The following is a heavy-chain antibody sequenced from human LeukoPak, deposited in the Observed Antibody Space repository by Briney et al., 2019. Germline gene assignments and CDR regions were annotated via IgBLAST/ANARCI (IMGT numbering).Heavy chain of an antibody. V-gene: IGHV3-9*01. CDR2: ISWNSGSI. Sequence: GGSLRLSCAASGFTFDDYAMHWVRQAPGKGLEWVSGISWNSGSIGYADSVKGRFIISRDNAKNSLYLQMNSLRAEDTALYYCAKDRAGTYDYWGQGTLVTVSS. CDR1: GFTFDDYA. J-gene: IGHJ4*02. CDR3: AKDRAGTYDY. D-gene: IGHD1-1*01.